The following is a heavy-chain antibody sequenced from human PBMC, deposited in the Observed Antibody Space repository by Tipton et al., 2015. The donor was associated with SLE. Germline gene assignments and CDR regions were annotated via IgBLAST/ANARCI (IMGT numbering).Heavy chain of an antibody. Sequence: TLSLTCTVSGGSISSYYWSWIRQPPGKGLEWIGSIYHSGSTYYNPSLKSRVTISVDTSKNQFPLKLSSVTAADTAVYYCARGGRFSYWFDPWGQGTLVTASS. V-gene: IGHV4-59*12. CDR3: ARGGRFSYWFDP. CDR1: GGSISSYY. J-gene: IGHJ5*02. D-gene: IGHD3-3*01. CDR2: IYHSGST.